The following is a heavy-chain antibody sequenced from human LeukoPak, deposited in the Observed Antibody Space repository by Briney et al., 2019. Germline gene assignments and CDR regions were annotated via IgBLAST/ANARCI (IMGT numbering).Heavy chain of an antibody. V-gene: IGHV1-69*06. Sequence: PWASVKVSCKASGGTFSSYAISWVRQAPGQGLEWMGGIIPIFGTANYAQKFQGRVTITADKSTSTAYMELSSLGSEDTAVYYCARGPDYGDYILDYWGQGTLVTVSS. CDR1: GGTFSSYA. D-gene: IGHD4-17*01. CDR2: IIPIFGTA. J-gene: IGHJ4*02. CDR3: ARGPDYGDYILDY.